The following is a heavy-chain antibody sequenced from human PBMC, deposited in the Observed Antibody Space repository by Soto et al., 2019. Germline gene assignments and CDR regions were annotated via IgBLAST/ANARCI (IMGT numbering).Heavy chain of an antibody. D-gene: IGHD5-12*01. V-gene: IGHV1-18*04. Sequence: ASVKVSCKASGHTFTSYGISWVRQAPGQGLEWMGWISAYNGNTNYAQKLQGRVTMTTDTSTSTAYMELRSLRSDDTAVYYCARSPGGGYPDWFDPWGQGTLVTVSS. CDR2: ISAYNGNT. CDR1: GHTFTSYG. CDR3: ARSPGGGYPDWFDP. J-gene: IGHJ5*02.